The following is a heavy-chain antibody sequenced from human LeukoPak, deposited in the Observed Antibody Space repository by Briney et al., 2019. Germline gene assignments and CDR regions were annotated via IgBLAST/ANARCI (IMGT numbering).Heavy chain of an antibody. CDR3: ARPGFGELFPPAY. CDR2: IYSGGST. J-gene: IGHJ4*02. Sequence: QTGGSLRLSCAASGFTFSSYWMSWVRQAPGKGLEWVSVIYSGGSTYYADSVKGRFTISRDNSKNTLYLQMNSLRAEDTAVYYCARPGFGELFPPAYWGQGTLVTVSS. D-gene: IGHD3-10*01. CDR1: GFTFSSYW. V-gene: IGHV3-53*01.